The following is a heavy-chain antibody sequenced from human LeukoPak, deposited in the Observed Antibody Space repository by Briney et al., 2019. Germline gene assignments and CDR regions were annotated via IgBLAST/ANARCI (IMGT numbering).Heavy chain of an antibody. CDR3: ARGRVCSTGCESPWGFDL. J-gene: IGHJ2*01. Sequence: ASVKVSCKASGYTFTSYDINWVRQATGQGLEWMGWMNPNSGNTGYAQKFQGRVTMTRNTSISTAYMELSSLRSEDTAVYYCARGRVCSTGCESPWGFDLWGRGTLVTVSS. CDR2: MNPNSGNT. CDR1: GYTFTSYD. V-gene: IGHV1-8*01. D-gene: IGHD2-2*01.